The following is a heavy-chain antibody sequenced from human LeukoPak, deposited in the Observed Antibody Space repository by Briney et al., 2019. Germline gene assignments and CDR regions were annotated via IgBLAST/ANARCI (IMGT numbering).Heavy chain of an antibody. Sequence: GRSLRLSCAASGFSFGSYGMHWVRQAPGKGLEWVAFIRYGGSHQFYADSVRGRFTISRDNPKNTLYLQMNSLRGEDTAVYFCARDSGTWFYLQDWGQGTLVTVSS. CDR2: IRYGGSHQ. CDR1: GFSFGSYG. D-gene: IGHD2/OR15-2a*01. CDR3: ARDSGTWFYLQD. J-gene: IGHJ1*01. V-gene: IGHV3-33*01.